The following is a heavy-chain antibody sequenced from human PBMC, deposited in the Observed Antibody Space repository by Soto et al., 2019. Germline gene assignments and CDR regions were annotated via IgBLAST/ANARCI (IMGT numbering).Heavy chain of an antibody. J-gene: IGHJ6*02. V-gene: IGHV3-33*01. CDR3: ARGQERYSSSWYASMDV. Sequence: GGSLRLSCAASGFTFSSYGMHWVRQAPGKGLEWVAVIWYDGSNKYYADSVKGRFTISRDNSKNTLYLQMNSLRAEDTAVYYCARGQERYSSSWYASMDVWGQGTRVTVCS. CDR2: IWYDGSNK. D-gene: IGHD6-13*01. CDR1: GFTFSSYG.